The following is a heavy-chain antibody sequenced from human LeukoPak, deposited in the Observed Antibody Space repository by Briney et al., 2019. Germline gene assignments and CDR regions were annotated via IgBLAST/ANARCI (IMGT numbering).Heavy chain of an antibody. V-gene: IGHV4-39*01. CDR2: MHIGGTT. CDR1: GGSINNRNHY. CDR3: AKTYDLLTGYSVSDS. J-gene: IGHJ5*01. Sequence: SETLSLTCTVSGGSINNRNHYWGWIRQPPGKGLEWIGSMHIGGTTYQNPSLKSRLTISVDTSKNQFSLKVTSVTAADTAVYYCAKTYDLLTGYSVSDSWGEGTLVTVSS. D-gene: IGHD3-9*01.